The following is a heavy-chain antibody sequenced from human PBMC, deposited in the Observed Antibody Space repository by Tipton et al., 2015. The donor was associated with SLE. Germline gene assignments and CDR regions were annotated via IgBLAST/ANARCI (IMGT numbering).Heavy chain of an antibody. CDR2: IYYSGST. CDR1: GGSISSGSYY. Sequence: TLSLTCTVSGGSISSGSYYWGWIRQPPGKGLEWIGSIYYSGSTYYNPSLKSRVTISVDTSKNQFSLKLSSVTAADTAVYYCASSKTGTTNAFDYWGQGTLVTVSS. J-gene: IGHJ4*02. CDR3: ASSKTGTTNAFDY. V-gene: IGHV4-39*01. D-gene: IGHD1-7*01.